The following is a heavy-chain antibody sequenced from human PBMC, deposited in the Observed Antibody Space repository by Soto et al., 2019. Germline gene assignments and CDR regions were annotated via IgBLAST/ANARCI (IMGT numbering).Heavy chain of an antibody. V-gene: IGHV4-59*01. CDR1: GGSISSYY. Sequence: PSETLSLTCTVSGGSISSYYWSWIRQPPGKGLEWIGYIYYSGSTNYNPSLKSRVTISVDTSKNQFSLKLSSVTAADTAVYYCAGRDFWSRHFDYLGQGTLVTVSS. CDR2: IYYSGST. J-gene: IGHJ4*02. CDR3: AGRDFWSRHFDY. D-gene: IGHD3-3*01.